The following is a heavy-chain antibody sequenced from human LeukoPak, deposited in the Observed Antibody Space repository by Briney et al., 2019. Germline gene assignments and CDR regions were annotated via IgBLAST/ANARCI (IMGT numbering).Heavy chain of an antibody. J-gene: IGHJ4*02. Sequence: GASVKVSCKASGYTFTGYYMHWVRQAPGQGLEWMGWMNPNSGNTGYAQKFQGRVTMTRNTSISTAYMELSSLRSEDTAVYYCARGGPLRGYSGCDSYWGQGTLVTVSS. CDR1: GYTFTGYY. D-gene: IGHD5-12*01. CDR3: ARGGPLRGYSGCDSY. V-gene: IGHV1-8*02. CDR2: MNPNSGNT.